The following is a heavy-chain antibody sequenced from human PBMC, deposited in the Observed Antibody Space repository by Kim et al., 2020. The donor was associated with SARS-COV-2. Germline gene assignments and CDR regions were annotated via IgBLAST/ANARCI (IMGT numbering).Heavy chain of an antibody. CDR1: GGSISSYY. CDR3: ARGVGIVVMATYFDY. D-gene: IGHD2-21*01. J-gene: IGHJ4*02. Sequence: SETLSLTCTVSGGSISSYYWSWIRQPPGKGLEWIGYIYYSGSTNYNPSLKSRVTISVDTSKNQFSLKLSSVTAADTAVYYCARGVGIVVMATYFDYWGQGTLVTVSS. V-gene: IGHV4-59*01. CDR2: IYYSGST.